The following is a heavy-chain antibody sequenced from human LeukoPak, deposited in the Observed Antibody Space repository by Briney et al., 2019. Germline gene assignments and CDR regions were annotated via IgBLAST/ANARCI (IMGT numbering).Heavy chain of an antibody. Sequence: PPETLSLTCAVYGGSFSGYYWSWIRQPPGKGLEWIGFIYYTGSNNYNPSLKSRVTISLDTSKNQFSLRLNSMSAADTAAYYCAQGGAYFDYWDQGTLVTVSS. CDR3: AQGGAYFDY. CDR2: IYYTGSN. V-gene: IGHV4-59*01. J-gene: IGHJ4*02. CDR1: GGSFSGYY. D-gene: IGHD3-16*01.